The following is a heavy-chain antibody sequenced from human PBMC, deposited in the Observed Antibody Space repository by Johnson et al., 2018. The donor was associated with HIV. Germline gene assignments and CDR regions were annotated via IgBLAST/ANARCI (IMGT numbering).Heavy chain of an antibody. V-gene: IGHV3-33*05. CDR2: ISYDGNNK. J-gene: IGHJ3*01. Sequence: QVQLVESGGGVVQPGGSLRLSCAASGFTFSSYGMHWVRQAPGKGLEWVAVISYDGNNKFQADSVKGRFTISRDNSKNTLYLQMNSLKTEDTAVYYCSVYFGTAFDVWGQGAMVTVSS. D-gene: IGHD6-25*01. CDR3: SVYFGTAFDV. CDR1: GFTFSSYG.